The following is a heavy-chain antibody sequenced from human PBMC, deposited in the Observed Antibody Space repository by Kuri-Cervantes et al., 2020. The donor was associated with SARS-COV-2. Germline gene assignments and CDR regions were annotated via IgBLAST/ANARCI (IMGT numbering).Heavy chain of an antibody. CDR3: ARGKYWSGSGLEEAAFDI. Sequence: ASVKVSCKASGYTFTDRYIHWVRQAPGQGLEWMGRIKPNNGDTGYAQNFQGRVTTTRDTFSTTVYMELNSLRFDDTAVYYCARGKYWSGSGLEEAAFDIWGQGTLVTVSS. V-gene: IGHV1-2*02. J-gene: IGHJ3*02. CDR1: GYTFTDRY. D-gene: IGHD3-3*01. CDR2: IKPNNGDT.